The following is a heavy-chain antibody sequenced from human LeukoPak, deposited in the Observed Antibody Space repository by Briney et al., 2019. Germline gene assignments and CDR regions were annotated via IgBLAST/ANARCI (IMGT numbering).Heavy chain of an antibody. D-gene: IGHD4-17*01. J-gene: IGHJ4*02. CDR1: GFTFSSYA. V-gene: IGHV3-33*06. CDR2: IWHDGSNK. Sequence: GGSLRLSCAASGFTFSSYAMHWVRQAPGKGLECVAVIWHDGSNKYYTDSVKGRFTISRDNSQNTLYLQMNNLRAEDTAVYYCAKSDPYGDSLIEVWGQGALVTVSS. CDR3: AKSDPYGDSLIEV.